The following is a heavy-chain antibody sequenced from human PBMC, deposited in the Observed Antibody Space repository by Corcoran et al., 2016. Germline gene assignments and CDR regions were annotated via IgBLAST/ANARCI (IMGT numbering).Heavy chain of an antibody. CDR1: GGSISSSSYY. CDR3: ARGVHYDSSGYGMDV. CDR2: IYYSGST. J-gene: IGHJ6*02. V-gene: IGHV4-39*07. D-gene: IGHD3-22*01. Sequence: QQSQVPGPGLVKPSETLSLTCTVSGGSISSSSYYWGWIRQPPGKGLEWIGSIYYSGSTYYNPSLKSRVTISVDTSKNQFSLKLSSVTAADTAVYYCARGVHYDSSGYGMDVWGQGTTVTVSS.